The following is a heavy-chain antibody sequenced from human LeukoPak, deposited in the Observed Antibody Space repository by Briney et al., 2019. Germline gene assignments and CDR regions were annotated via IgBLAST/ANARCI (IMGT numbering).Heavy chain of an antibody. J-gene: IGHJ4*02. CDR3: ASYSYYYDSSGYFDY. CDR2: IYYGGST. Sequence: PSETLSLTCTVSGGSISSYYWSWIRQPPGKGLEWIGYIYYGGSTNYNPSLKSRVTISVDTSKNQFSLKLSSVTAADTAVYYCASYSYYYDSSGYFDYWGQGTLVTVS. CDR1: GGSISSYY. D-gene: IGHD3-22*01. V-gene: IGHV4-59*01.